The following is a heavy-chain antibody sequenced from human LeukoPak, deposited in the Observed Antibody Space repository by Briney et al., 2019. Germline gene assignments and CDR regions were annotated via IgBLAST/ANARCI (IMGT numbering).Heavy chain of an antibody. CDR3: AKEGGSYYDFWSGRYFDY. V-gene: IGHV3-30*18. D-gene: IGHD3-3*01. CDR2: ISYDGSNK. Sequence: GGSLRLSCAASGFTFSSYGMHWVRQAPGEGLEWVAVISYDGSNKYYADSVKGRFTISRDNSKNTLYLQMNSLRAEDTAVYYCAKEGGSYYDFWSGRYFDYWGQGTLVTVSS. J-gene: IGHJ4*02. CDR1: GFTFSSYG.